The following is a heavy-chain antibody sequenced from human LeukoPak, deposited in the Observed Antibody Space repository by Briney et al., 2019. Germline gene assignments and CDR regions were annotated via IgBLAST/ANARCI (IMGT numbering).Heavy chain of an antibody. V-gene: IGHV3-53*01. CDR2: IYRGITT. Sequence: PGGSLRRSCAASGFTVSSNYMSWVRQAPGKGLEWVSVIYRGITTYYADSVKGRLTISRDNSKNTLYLQMNSLRAEDTAVYYCARGLDTSGGGYYFDYWGQGTLVTVSS. CDR3: ARGLDTSGGGYYFDY. D-gene: IGHD3-10*01. J-gene: IGHJ4*02. CDR1: GFTVSSNY.